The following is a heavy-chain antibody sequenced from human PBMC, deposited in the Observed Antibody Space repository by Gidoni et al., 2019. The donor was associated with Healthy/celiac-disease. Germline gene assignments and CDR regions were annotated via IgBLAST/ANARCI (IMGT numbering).Heavy chain of an antibody. D-gene: IGHD4-17*01. Sequence: QVQLVASGGGVFQSVWSLRLSCAASGFTFSRYGMHWVRQAPGKGLEWGAVRSYDGSNKYYADSVKGRFTISRDNSKNTLYLQMNSLRDEDTAVYYCANDDGDSPFDYGGQGTLVTVSS. J-gene: IGHJ4*02. CDR3: ANDDGDSPFDY. CDR1: GFTFSRYG. CDR2: RSYDGSNK. V-gene: IGHV3-30*18.